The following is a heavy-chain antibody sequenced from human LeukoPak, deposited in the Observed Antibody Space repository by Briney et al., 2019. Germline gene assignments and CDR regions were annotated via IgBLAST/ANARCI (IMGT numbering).Heavy chain of an antibody. D-gene: IGHD6-13*01. CDR3: ARGVYIAAAQYGY. CDR1: GGSLSSHY. CDR2: IYYSGTT. J-gene: IGHJ4*02. V-gene: IGHV4-59*11. Sequence: SETLSLTCTVSGGSLSSHYWSWIRQPPGKGLEWIGYIYYSGTTNYNPSLKSRVTISVDTSKNQFSLKLSSVTAADTAVYYRARGVYIAAAQYGYWGQGTLVTVSS.